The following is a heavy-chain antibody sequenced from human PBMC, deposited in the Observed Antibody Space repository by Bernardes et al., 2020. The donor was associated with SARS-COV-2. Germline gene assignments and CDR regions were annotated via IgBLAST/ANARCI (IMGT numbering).Heavy chain of an antibody. V-gene: IGHV3-20*04. Sequence: GCLILSCTASGFTFYDSGMSWVRQAPWKGLEWVSGLNWNGGSTGYADSVKGRFTISRDNAKNSLYLQMNSLRAEDTALYYCARDVFPPCRFWSGLNWFDPWGQGTLVTVSS. CDR3: ARDVFPPCRFWSGLNWFDP. CDR1: GFTFYDSG. CDR2: LNWNGGST. D-gene: IGHD3-3*01. J-gene: IGHJ5*02.